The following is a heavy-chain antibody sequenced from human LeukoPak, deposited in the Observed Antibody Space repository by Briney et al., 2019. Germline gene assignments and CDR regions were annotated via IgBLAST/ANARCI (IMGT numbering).Heavy chain of an antibody. CDR2: ISGSGGAT. Sequence: GGTLRLSCAASGFTFNTYGMSWVRQAPGKGLEWVSGISGSGGATYYPGSVKGRFTISRENAKNSLYLQMNSLRAGDTAVYYCARVAAAGKGFDYWGQGTLVTVSS. J-gene: IGHJ4*02. V-gene: IGHV3-23*01. CDR1: GFTFNTYG. CDR3: ARVAAAGKGFDY. D-gene: IGHD6-13*01.